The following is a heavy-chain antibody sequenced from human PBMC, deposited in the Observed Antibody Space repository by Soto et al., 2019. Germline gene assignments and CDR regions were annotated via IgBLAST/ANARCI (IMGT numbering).Heavy chain of an antibody. D-gene: IGHD2-21*01. CDR3: ARGREPKYRSAIFFDI. CDR2: IYSAGST. CDR1: GLTVSSSY. Sequence: PGGSLRLSCAASGLTVSSSYMSWVRQAPGKGLQWVSVIYSAGSTYYANSVKGRFTISRDISTNMVYLQTSSLTDEDTAVYYCARGREPKYRSAIFFDIWGHGALVTLSS. V-gene: IGHV3-53*01. J-gene: IGHJ4*01.